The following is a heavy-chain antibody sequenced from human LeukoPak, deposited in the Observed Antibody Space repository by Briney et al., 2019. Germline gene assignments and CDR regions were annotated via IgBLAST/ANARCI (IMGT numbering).Heavy chain of an antibody. CDR2: IPYSGTT. CDR1: GGSISSYY. D-gene: IGHD1-1*01. CDR3: ARRTTGTGPFDY. V-gene: IGHV4-59*08. J-gene: IGHJ4*02. Sequence: SETLSLTCTVSGGSISSYYWSWIRQPPGKGLEWIGYIPYSGTTNNNPSFKSRVSISVDTSNNQFSLRLNSVTAADTAVYYCARRTTGTGPFDYWGQGILVTVSS.